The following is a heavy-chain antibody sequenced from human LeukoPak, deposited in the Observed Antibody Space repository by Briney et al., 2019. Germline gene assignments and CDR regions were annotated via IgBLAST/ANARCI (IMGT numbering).Heavy chain of an antibody. J-gene: IGHJ3*01. V-gene: IGHV3-15*01. CDR3: TTAPVAGHTFDV. Sequence: KSGGSLRLSCAASGFTFSSYWMSWVRQAPGKGLEWVGRFKSINDGGTADYAAPVRGRFTISRDDSKNTLYLQLNSLTTEDTAVYYCTTAPVAGHTFDVWGQGTMVTVSS. CDR1: GFTFSSYW. D-gene: IGHD2-21*01. CDR2: FKSINDGGTA.